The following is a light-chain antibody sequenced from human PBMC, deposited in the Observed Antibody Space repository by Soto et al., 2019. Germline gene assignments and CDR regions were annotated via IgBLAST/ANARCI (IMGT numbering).Light chain of an antibody. CDR3: QQYNSYSQT. J-gene: IGKJ1*01. CDR2: DAS. V-gene: IGKV1-5*01. Sequence: DIQMTQSPSTLSAYVGDRVTITCRASQSISSWLAWYQQKPGKAPKLLIYDASSLESGVPSRFSGSGSGTEFTLTISSLQPDDFATYYCQQYNSYSQTFGQETKVDIK. CDR1: QSISSW.